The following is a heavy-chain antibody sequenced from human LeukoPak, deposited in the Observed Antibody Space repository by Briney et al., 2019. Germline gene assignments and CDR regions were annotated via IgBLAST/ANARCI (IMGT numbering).Heavy chain of an antibody. Sequence: SETLSLTCTVSGGSISSYYWSWIRQPAGKGLEWIGRIYTSGSTDYNPSLKSRVTMSVATSKNQFSLKLSSVTAADTAVYYCARAPFEYCSGDICYSRPTFDYWGQGTLVIVSS. CDR1: GGSISSYY. CDR3: ARAPFEYCSGDICYSRPTFDY. CDR2: IYTSGST. D-gene: IGHD2-15*01. V-gene: IGHV4-4*07. J-gene: IGHJ4*02.